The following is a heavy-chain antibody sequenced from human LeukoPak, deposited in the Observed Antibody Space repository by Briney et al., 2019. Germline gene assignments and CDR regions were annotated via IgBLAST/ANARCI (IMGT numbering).Heavy chain of an antibody. V-gene: IGHV5-10-1*01. CDR3: ARTYSSGWAFFDY. CDR2: IDPSDSYT. D-gene: IGHD6-19*01. Sequence: GESLKISCKGFGYRFSAYWIAWVRQMPGKGLEWMGRIDPSDSYTNYSPSFQGHVTISADKSISTAYLQWRSLKASDTAIYYCARTYSSGWAFFDYWGQGNMVTVSS. J-gene: IGHJ4*02. CDR1: GYRFSAYW.